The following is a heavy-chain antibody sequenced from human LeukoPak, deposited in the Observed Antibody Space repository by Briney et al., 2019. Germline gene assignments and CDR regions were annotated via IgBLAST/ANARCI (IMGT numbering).Heavy chain of an antibody. D-gene: IGHD3-22*01. Sequence: NPSETLSLTCTVSGGSISSYYWSWIRQPPGKGLEWIGYIYYSGSTNYNPSLKSRVTISVDTSKNQFSLKLSSVTAADTAVYSCARADYYYDSSGYYPVVRYNWFDPWGQGTLVTVSS. CDR2: IYYSGST. V-gene: IGHV4-59*01. CDR3: ARADYYYDSSGYYPVVRYNWFDP. CDR1: GGSISSYY. J-gene: IGHJ5*02.